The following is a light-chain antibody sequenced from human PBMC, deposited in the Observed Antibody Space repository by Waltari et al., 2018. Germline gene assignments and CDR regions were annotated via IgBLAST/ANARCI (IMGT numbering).Light chain of an antibody. V-gene: IGKV1-5*03. CDR2: KAS. CDR1: QSINSW. CDR3: HQYNSYSA. Sequence: DIQMTQSPSTVSASVGDRVTITCRSSQSINSWLAWYQQKPGKAPKLLLYKASTLESGVPSRFSGSGSGTEFTLTISSLQPDDFATYCCHQYNSYSAFGQGTKVEVK. J-gene: IGKJ1*01.